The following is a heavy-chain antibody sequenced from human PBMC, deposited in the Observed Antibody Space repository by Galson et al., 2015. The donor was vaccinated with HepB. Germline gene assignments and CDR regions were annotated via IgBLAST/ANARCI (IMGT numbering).Heavy chain of an antibody. CDR3: AYGSDV. J-gene: IGHJ6*02. V-gene: IGHV3-30-3*01. CDR1: GFTFSSYV. Sequence: SLRLSCAASGFTFSSYVMHWVRQAPGKGLEWVAVISYDGSNKYYADSVKGRFTISRDNSKNTLYLQMNSLRAEDTAVYYCAYGSDVWGQGTTVIVSS. CDR2: ISYDGSNK.